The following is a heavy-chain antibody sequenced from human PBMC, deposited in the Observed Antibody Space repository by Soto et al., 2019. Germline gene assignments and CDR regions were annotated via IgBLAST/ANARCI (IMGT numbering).Heavy chain of an antibody. J-gene: IGHJ4*02. CDR3: ARGMTPPGAPAWYYFDS. V-gene: IGHV4-4*07. Sequence: SETLSLTCTVSGASITGSSNWSWIRQPAGKGLEWIGRFSLSGTTNYNPSLRSRVTMSADVSKNQFSLRLTSVTAADTALYYCARGMTPPGAPAWYYFDSWGQGTLVTVAS. CDR1: GASITGSSN. CDR2: FSLSGTT. D-gene: IGHD2-8*02.